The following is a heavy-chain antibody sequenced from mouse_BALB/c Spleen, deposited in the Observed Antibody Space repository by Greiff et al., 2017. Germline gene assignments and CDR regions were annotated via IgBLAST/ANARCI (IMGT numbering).Heavy chain of an antibody. J-gene: IGHJ4*01. Sequence: VQLQESGPSLVKPSPPLSLTCSVTGDSITGGYWNWIRELPGNNLEYMGYISYSGSTYYNPSLKSRISITRDTSTNQYSLQLHSLTTSDTATYYCARYYYGSSYSAMEQRGQRT. CDR2: ISYSGST. V-gene: IGHV3-8*02. D-gene: IGHD1-1*01. CDR3: ARYYYGSSYSAMEQ. CDR1: GDSITGGY.